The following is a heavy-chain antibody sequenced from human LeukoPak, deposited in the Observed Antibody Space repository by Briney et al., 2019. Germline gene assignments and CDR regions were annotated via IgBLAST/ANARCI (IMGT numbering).Heavy chain of an antibody. Sequence: GGSLRLSCAASGFTFSGSAMHWVRQASGKGLEWVGRIRSKGNSYASAYAASATGRFTIPRDDSKNTPYLQMNSLKTEDTAVYYCTSVQGSSGLLDYWGQGTLVTVSS. CDR1: GFTFSGSA. J-gene: IGHJ4*02. CDR3: TSVQGSSGLLDY. V-gene: IGHV3-73*01. CDR2: IRSKGNSYAS. D-gene: IGHD3-22*01.